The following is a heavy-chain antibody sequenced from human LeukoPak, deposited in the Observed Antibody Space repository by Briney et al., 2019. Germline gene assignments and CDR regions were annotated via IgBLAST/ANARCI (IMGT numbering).Heavy chain of an antibody. CDR2: IWYGGSNK. D-gene: IGHD1-7*01. CDR1: GFTFSSYG. Sequence: GRSLRLSCAASGFTFSSYGMHWVRQAPGKGLEWVAVIWYGGSNKYYADSVKGRFTISRDNSKNTLYLQMNSLRTEDTAVYYCAKDGSGTTNYFDYWGQGTLVTVSS. J-gene: IGHJ4*02. CDR3: AKDGSGTTNYFDY. V-gene: IGHV3-30*18.